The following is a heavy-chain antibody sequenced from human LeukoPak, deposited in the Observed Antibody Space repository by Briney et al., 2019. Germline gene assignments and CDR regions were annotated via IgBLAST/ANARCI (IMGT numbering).Heavy chain of an antibody. J-gene: IGHJ4*02. CDR1: GGSFSSIGYY. CDR3: TRDRGSGLRYFDY. V-gene: IGHV4-31*03. CDR2: VYHSGNT. D-gene: IGHD3-22*01. Sequence: SETLSLTCTVSGGSFSSIGYYWSWLRQHPGKGLEWIGNVYHSGNTHYNPSLKSRLTISIDTSTNQFSLTLSSVTAADTAMYYCTRDRGSGLRYFDYWGEGTLVSVSS.